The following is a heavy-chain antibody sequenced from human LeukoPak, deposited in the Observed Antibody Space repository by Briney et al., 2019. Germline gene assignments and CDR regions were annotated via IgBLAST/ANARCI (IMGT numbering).Heavy chain of an antibody. CDR1: GGSISSGGYY. Sequence: KPSETLSLTCTVSGGSISSGGYYWSWIRQHPGKGLEWIGYIYYSGSTYYNPSLKSRVTISVDTSKNQFSLKLSSVTAADTAVYYCARVRPHRRILTGYSDAFDIWGQGTMVTVSS. V-gene: IGHV4-31*03. CDR3: ARVRPHRRILTGYSDAFDI. J-gene: IGHJ3*02. CDR2: IYYSGST. D-gene: IGHD3-9*01.